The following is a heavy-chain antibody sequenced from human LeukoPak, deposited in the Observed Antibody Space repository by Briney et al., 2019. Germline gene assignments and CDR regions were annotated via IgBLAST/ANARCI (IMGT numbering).Heavy chain of an antibody. CDR3: ARGIGASSGWYVIDY. J-gene: IGHJ4*02. CDR2: INGGNGNT. CDR1: GYTFTSYD. Sequence: ASVKVSCKASGYTFTSYDINWVRQATGQGLEWMGWINGGNGNTKYSQKFQGRVTITRDTSASTAYMELSSLRSKDTAVYYCARGIGASSGWYVIDYWGQGTLVTVSS. V-gene: IGHV1-3*01. D-gene: IGHD6-19*01.